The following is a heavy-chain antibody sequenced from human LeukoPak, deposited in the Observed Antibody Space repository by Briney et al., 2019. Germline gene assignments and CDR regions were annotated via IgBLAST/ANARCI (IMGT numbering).Heavy chain of an antibody. CDR1: GFTFSSYG. CDR3: AKGATSRFWRAVAGTYFDY. D-gene: IGHD6-19*01. J-gene: IGHJ4*02. Sequence: PGRSLRLSCAASGFTFSSYGMHWVRQAPGKGLEWVAVISYDGSNKYYADSVKGRFTISRDNSKNTLYLQMNSLRAEDTAVYYCAKGATSRFWRAVAGTYFDYWGQGTLVTVSS. V-gene: IGHV3-30*18. CDR2: ISYDGSNK.